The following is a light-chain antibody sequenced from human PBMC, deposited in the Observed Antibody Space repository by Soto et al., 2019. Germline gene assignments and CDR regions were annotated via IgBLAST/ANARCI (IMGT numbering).Light chain of an antibody. Sequence: EIVLTQSPGTLSLSPGERATLSCRASQSVSSSYLAWYQRKPGQAPRLLIYGASSRATGIPDRFSGSGSGTDFTLTISRLEPEDFAVYYCQQYPGYTFGQGTKLEIK. CDR3: QQYPGYT. J-gene: IGKJ2*01. V-gene: IGKV3-20*01. CDR2: GAS. CDR1: QSVSSSY.